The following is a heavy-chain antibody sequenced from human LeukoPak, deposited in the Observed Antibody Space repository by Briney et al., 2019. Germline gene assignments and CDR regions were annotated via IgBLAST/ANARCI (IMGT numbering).Heavy chain of an antibody. J-gene: IGHJ4*02. CDR1: GFTFSSYG. Sequence: GRSLRLSCAASGFTFSSYGMHLVRQAPGKGLEWVAVISYDGSNKYYADSVKGRFTISRDNSKNTLYLQMNSLRAEDTAVYYCAKDGYYNPYGDYVDYWGQGTLVTVSS. V-gene: IGHV3-30*18. CDR3: AKDGYYNPYGDYVDY. D-gene: IGHD4-17*01. CDR2: ISYDGSNK.